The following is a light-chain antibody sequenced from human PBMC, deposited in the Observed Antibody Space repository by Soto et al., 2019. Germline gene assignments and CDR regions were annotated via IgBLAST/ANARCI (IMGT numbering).Light chain of an antibody. CDR3: QQYSDYSRA. CDR1: QSIDSW. Sequence: IQMTQSPSTLSASIGDRITISCRASQSIDSWLAWYQQRPGEAPKLLIYTASNLESGVPSRFSGSGSGTDFTLTITGLQPDDFATYFCQQYSDYSRAFGQGTKLEIK. V-gene: IGKV1-5*03. CDR2: TAS. J-gene: IGKJ1*01.